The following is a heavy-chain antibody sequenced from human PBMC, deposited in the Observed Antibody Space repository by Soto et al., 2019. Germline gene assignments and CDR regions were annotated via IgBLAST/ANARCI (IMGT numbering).Heavy chain of an antibody. V-gene: IGHV4-61*01. Sequence: SETLSLTCTVSGGSVSSGSYYWSWIRQPPGKGLEWIGYIYYSGSTNYNPSLKSRVTISVDTSKNQFSLKLSSVTAADTAVYYCARAARFLECLLSAGYYYYGMDVWGQGTTGTVSS. CDR3: ARAARFLECLLSAGYYYYGMDV. J-gene: IGHJ6*02. CDR2: IYYSGST. CDR1: GGSVSSGSYY. D-gene: IGHD3-3*01.